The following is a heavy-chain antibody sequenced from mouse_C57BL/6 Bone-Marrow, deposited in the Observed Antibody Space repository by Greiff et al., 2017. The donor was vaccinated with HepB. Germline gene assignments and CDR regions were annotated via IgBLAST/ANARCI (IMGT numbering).Heavy chain of an antibody. CDR1: GFTFSDYY. D-gene: IGHD2-4*01. J-gene: IGHJ4*01. CDR3: ARQEDYDVYAMDY. Sequence: VQLVESGGGLVQPGGSLKLSCAASGFTFSDYYMYWVRQTPEKRLEWVAYISNGGGSTYYPDTVKGRFTISRDNAKNTLYLQMSRLKSEDTAMYYCARQEDYDVYAMDYWGQGTSVTVSS. CDR2: ISNGGGST. V-gene: IGHV5-12*01.